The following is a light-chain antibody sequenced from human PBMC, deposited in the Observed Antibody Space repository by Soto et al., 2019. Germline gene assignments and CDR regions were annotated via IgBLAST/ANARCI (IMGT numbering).Light chain of an antibody. V-gene: IGKV1-5*01. CDR3: QQFNTYPFT. J-gene: IGKJ2*01. CDR2: DAS. Sequence: DIQMTQSPSTLSASVGDRVTITCRASQSIRSWLAWYQHKPGKAPKLLIYDASSLESGVPSRFSGSGSGTEFTLTISSLQPDYFATYYCQQFNTYPFTFGQGTKLEMK. CDR1: QSIRSW.